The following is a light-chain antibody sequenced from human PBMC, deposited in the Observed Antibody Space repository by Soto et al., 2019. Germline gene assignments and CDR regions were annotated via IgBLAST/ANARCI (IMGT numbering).Light chain of an antibody. Sequence: QSALTQPPSASGSPGQSVAISCTGTSSDVGGYNYVSWYQQHPGKAPKLVMYEVTKRPSGVPDRFSGSKSDNTASLTVSGLQAEDEADYYCSSYTDTNHFVVFGGGTKLTVL. CDR2: EVT. CDR3: SSYTDTNHFVV. CDR1: SSDVGGYNY. V-gene: IGLV2-8*01. J-gene: IGLJ2*01.